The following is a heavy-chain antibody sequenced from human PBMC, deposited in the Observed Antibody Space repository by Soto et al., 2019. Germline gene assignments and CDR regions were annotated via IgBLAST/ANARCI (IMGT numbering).Heavy chain of an antibody. CDR1: GGTFSSYA. Sequence: QVQLVQSGAEVKKPGSSVKVSCKASGGTFSSYAISWVRQAPGQGLEWMGGIIPIFGTANYAQKFQGRVTITADESTRTAYMGLSSLRSEDTAVYYCARESCGGSCYPWYFDYWGQGTLVTVSS. J-gene: IGHJ4*02. CDR2: IIPIFGTA. D-gene: IGHD2-15*01. V-gene: IGHV1-69*01. CDR3: ARESCGGSCYPWYFDY.